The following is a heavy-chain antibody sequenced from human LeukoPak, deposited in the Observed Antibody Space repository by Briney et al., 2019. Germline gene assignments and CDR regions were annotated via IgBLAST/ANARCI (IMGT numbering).Heavy chain of an antibody. CDR1: GYSISSGYY. D-gene: IGHD2-21*02. CDR2: IYHSGST. CDR3: ARVRGVVTATPYHDAFDI. J-gene: IGHJ3*02. Sequence: PSETLSLTCTVSGYSISSGYYWGWIRQPPGKGLEWIGSIYHSGSTYYNPSLKSRVTISVDTSKNQFSLKLSSVTAADTAVYYCARVRGVVTATPYHDAFDIWGQGTMVTASS. V-gene: IGHV4-38-2*02.